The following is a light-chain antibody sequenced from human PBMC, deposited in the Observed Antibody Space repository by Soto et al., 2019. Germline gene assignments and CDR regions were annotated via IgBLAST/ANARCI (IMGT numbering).Light chain of an antibody. V-gene: IGLV3-21*02. CDR2: DDS. CDR1: NIGNKS. Sequence: SYELTXPPSVSVAPGQTARITCGGNNIGNKSVHWYQQKPGQAPVLVVHDDSDRPSGIPERFSGSNSGNTATLTISRVEAGXXXXYYXQVWXXSSDHVVFGGGTKLTVL. CDR3: QVWXXSSDHVV. J-gene: IGLJ2*01.